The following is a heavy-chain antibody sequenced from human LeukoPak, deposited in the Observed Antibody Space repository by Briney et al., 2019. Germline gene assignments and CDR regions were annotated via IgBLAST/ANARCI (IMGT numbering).Heavy chain of an antibody. V-gene: IGHV3-48*01. CDR2: ISSSSSTI. CDR1: GFTFSSYS. Sequence: GGSLRLSCAASGFTFSSYSMNWVRQAPGKGLEWVSYISSSSSTIYYADSVKGRFTISRDNAKNSLYLQMNSLRAEDTAVYYCARDRQYCSSTSCYANAFDIWGQGAMVTVSS. CDR3: ARDRQYCSSTSCYANAFDI. D-gene: IGHD2-2*01. J-gene: IGHJ3*02.